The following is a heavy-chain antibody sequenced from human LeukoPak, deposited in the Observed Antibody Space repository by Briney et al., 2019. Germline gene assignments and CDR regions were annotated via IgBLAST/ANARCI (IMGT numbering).Heavy chain of an antibody. CDR2: ISGGGGNT. V-gene: IGHV3-23*01. D-gene: IGHD5-24*01. J-gene: IGHJ4*02. CDR1: GFSFSNYA. CDR3: VRGPNGYNGPCDY. Sequence: GGSLRLSCATSGFSFSNYAMTWVRQAAGRGLEWVSSISGGGGNTDYGDSVKGRFTISRDNAKNSLYLQMNSLRAEDTAVYYCVRGPNGYNGPCDYWGQGTLVTVSS.